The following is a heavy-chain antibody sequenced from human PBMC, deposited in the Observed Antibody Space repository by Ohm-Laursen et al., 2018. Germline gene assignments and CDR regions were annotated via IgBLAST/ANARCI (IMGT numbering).Heavy chain of an antibody. Sequence: AASGFTGRFTISKDNAKKSLYLQMNSLRAEDTAIYYCAKVGWGFDRGWFDSWGQGTLVTVSS. CDR3: AKVGWGFDRGWFDS. D-gene: IGHD2-21*01. V-gene: IGHV3-20*03. J-gene: IGHJ5*01.